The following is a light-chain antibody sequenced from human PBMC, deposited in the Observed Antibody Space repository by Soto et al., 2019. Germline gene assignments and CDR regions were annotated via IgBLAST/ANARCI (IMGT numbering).Light chain of an antibody. Sequence: EIVLTRSPATLSVSPGERATLSCRASQSVSSYLAWYQQKPGQAPRLLIYDASNTATGIPARLSGSGSGTDFTLTISSLEPEDSAVYYCQQRSNWPTFGQGTRLEIK. CDR3: QQRSNWPT. CDR1: QSVSSY. V-gene: IGKV3-11*01. CDR2: DAS. J-gene: IGKJ5*01.